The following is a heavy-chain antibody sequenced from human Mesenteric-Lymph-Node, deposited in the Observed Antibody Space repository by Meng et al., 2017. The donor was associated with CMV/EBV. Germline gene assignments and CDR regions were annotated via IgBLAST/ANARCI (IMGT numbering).Heavy chain of an antibody. CDR2: INHSGST. J-gene: IGHJ4*02. Sequence: CAFYGGSFSGYYWSWIRQPPGKGLEWIGEINHSGSTNYNPSLKSRVTISVDTSKNQFSLKLSSVTAADTAVYYCARTYGSGSYYLDYWGQGTLVTVSS. V-gene: IGHV4-34*01. CDR3: ARTYGSGSYYLDY. D-gene: IGHD3-10*01. CDR1: GGSFSGYY.